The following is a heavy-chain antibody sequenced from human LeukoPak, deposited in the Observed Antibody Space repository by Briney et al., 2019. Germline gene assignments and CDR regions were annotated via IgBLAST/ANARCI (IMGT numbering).Heavy chain of an antibody. D-gene: IGHD6-19*01. V-gene: IGHV3-33*01. CDR3: ARDGGPGSGWSDFDY. J-gene: IGHJ4*02. Sequence: GGSLRLSCTAPGFTFSSYAIHWIRQAPGKGLEWVALVWHDGSNRYYADSVKGRFTISRDNSKNTVYLQMNSLRAEDTAVYYCARDGGPGSGWSDFDYWGQGTLVTVSS. CDR1: GFTFSSYA. CDR2: VWHDGSNR.